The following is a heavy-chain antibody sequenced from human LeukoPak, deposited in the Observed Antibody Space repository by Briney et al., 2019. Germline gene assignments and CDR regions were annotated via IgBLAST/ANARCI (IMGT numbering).Heavy chain of an antibody. V-gene: IGHV1-18*01. CDR3: ARESAWMTTVTSDTFDD. Sequence: GGSVKVSCKASGYTFTSYGISWVRQAPGQGLEWMGWISAYNGNTNYAQKLQGRVTMTTDTSTSTAYMELRSLRYDDTAVYYCARESAWMTTVTSDTFDDWGQGTLVTVSS. J-gene: IGHJ4*02. D-gene: IGHD4-17*01. CDR2: ISAYNGNT. CDR1: GYTFTSYG.